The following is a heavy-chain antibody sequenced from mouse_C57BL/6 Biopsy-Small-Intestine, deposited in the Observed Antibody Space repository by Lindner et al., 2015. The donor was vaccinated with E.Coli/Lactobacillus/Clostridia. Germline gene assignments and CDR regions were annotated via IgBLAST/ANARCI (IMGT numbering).Heavy chain of an antibody. D-gene: IGHD2-5*01. V-gene: IGHV5-6*01. CDR3: ARHPLYYSNPYYAMDY. Sequence: VQLQESGGDLVKPGGSLKLSCAASGFTFSSYGMSWVRQTPDKGLEWVATISSGGSYTYYPDSVKGRFTISRDNAKNTLYLQMSSLKSEDTAMYYCARHPLYYSNPYYAMDYWGQGTSVTVSS. CDR2: ISSGGSYT. CDR1: GFTFSSYG. J-gene: IGHJ4*01.